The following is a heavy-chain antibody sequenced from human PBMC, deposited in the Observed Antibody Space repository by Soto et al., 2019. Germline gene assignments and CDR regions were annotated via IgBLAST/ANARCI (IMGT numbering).Heavy chain of an antibody. J-gene: IGHJ4*02. Sequence: QLQLQESGSGLVKPSQTLSLTCAVSGESISTGGYSWGWIRQPPGKGLEWIGCVHHSGRTYYNPSLKSRVTMSVERSKNQLSLKLYSVTAADTAVYFCAREHGSGSYGIDYWGRGTQVIVSS. CDR1: GESISTGGYS. V-gene: IGHV4-30-2*01. CDR3: AREHGSGSYGIDY. CDR2: VHHSGRT. D-gene: IGHD3-10*01.